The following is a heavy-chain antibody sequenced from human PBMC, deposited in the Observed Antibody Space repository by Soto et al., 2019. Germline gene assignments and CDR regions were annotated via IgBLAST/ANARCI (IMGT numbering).Heavy chain of an antibody. Sequence: EVQVVESGGGLVQPGGSLRLSCEASGFTFSSYSMNWVRQAPGKGLEWVSYISGSSGTIYYADSVKGRFTISRDNAKNSVYLQMNSLRDEDTAMYYCARKTAIPVAGTHPFDSWGQGTLVTVSS. D-gene: IGHD6-19*01. CDR1: GFTFSSYS. CDR3: ARKTAIPVAGTHPFDS. V-gene: IGHV3-48*02. J-gene: IGHJ4*02. CDR2: ISGSSGTI.